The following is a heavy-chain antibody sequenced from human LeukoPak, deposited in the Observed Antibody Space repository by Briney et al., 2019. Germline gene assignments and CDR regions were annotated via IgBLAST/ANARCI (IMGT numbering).Heavy chain of an antibody. CDR3: ARDRDIAVAGTGYYYYYMDV. V-gene: IGHV4-61*02. J-gene: IGHJ6*03. CDR1: GGSISSGSYY. Sequence: PSQTLSLTCTVSGGSISSGSYYWSWIRQPAGKGLEWIGRIYTSGSTNYNPSLKSRVTISVDTSKNQFSLKLSSVTVADTAVYYCARDRDIAVAGTGYYYYYMDVWGKGTTVTVSS. D-gene: IGHD6-19*01. CDR2: IYTSGST.